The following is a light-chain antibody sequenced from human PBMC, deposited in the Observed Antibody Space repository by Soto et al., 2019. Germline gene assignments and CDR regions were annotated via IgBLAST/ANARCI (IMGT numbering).Light chain of an antibody. CDR2: XVS. CDR3: SSYTSSSTQV. J-gene: IGLJ1*01. CDR1: SSDVGSYDH. V-gene: IGLV2-14*01. Sequence: QSVLTQPASVSGSPGQSITISCSGTSSDVGSYDHVAWYQQFPGKTPKLMIYXVSNRPSGVSSRFSGSKSGNTASLTISGLQAEDEADYYCSSYTSSSTQVFGTGTKVTVL.